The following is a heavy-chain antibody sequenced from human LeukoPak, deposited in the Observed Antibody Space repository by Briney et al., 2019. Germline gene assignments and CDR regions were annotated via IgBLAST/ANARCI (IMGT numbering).Heavy chain of an antibody. V-gene: IGHV4-38-2*02. Sequence: PSETLSLTCTVSAYSISSNYYWAWIRQSPGKGLEWIGSTFHSGSTFYNPSLKSRVTISVDTSKNQFSLKLSSVTATDTAVYYCARLPTYYYDDSGHYAFDIWGQGTMVTVSS. D-gene: IGHD3-22*01. CDR1: AYSISSNYY. CDR3: ARLPTYYYDDSGHYAFDI. J-gene: IGHJ3*02. CDR2: TFHSGST.